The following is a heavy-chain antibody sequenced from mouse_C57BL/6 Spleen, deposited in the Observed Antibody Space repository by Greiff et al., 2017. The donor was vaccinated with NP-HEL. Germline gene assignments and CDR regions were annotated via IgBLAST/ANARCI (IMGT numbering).Heavy chain of an antibody. D-gene: IGHD3-3*01. Sequence: QVQLQQSGAELVKPGASVKLSCKASGYTFTSFWMHWVTQRPGQGLEWIGMIHPNSGSTNYNEKFKSKATLTVDKSSSTAYMQLSSLTSEDSAVYYWARSGWDYAMDYWGQVTSVTVSS. CDR1: GYTFTSFW. J-gene: IGHJ4*01. CDR3: ARSGWDYAMDY. V-gene: IGHV1-64*01. CDR2: IHPNSGST.